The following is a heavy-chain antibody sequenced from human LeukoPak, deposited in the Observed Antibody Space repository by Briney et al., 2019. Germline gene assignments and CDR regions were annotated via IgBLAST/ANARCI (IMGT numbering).Heavy chain of an antibody. J-gene: IGHJ4*02. CDR1: GFTFSSYS. Sequence: GGSLRLSCAASGFTFSSYSMNWVRQAPGKGLEWVSSISSSSSYIYYADSVKGQFTISRDNAKNSLYLQMNSLRAEDTAVYYCARRQGYCSGGSCFSLDYWGQGTLVTVSS. D-gene: IGHD2-15*01. CDR3: ARRQGYCSGGSCFSLDY. CDR2: ISSSSSYI. V-gene: IGHV3-21*01.